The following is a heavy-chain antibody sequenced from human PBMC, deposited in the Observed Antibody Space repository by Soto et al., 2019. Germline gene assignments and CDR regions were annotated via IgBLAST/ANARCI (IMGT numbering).Heavy chain of an antibody. J-gene: IGHJ6*02. CDR3: AKGFYFWSGYLPRGDYYGMDV. CDR1: GFTFDDYA. Sequence: GGSLRLSCAASGFTFDDYAMHWARQAPGKGLEWVSGISWNSGSIGYADSVKGRFTISRDNAKNSLYLQMNSLRAEDTALYYCAKGFYFWSGYLPRGDYYGMDVWGQGTTVTVSS. V-gene: IGHV3-9*01. D-gene: IGHD3-3*01. CDR2: ISWNSGSI.